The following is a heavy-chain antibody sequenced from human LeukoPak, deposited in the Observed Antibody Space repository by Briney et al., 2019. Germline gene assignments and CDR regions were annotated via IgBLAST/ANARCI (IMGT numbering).Heavy chain of an antibody. CDR1: GFTFSSYA. Sequence: HPGGSLRLSCAASGFTFSSYAMHWVRQAPGKGLEWVAVISYDGSNKYYADSVKGRFTISRDNSKNTLYLQMNSLRVEDTAVFYCARGGARSSSYYYYGMDVWGLGTTVTVSS. J-gene: IGHJ6*02. V-gene: IGHV3-30*04. CDR2: ISYDGSNK. CDR3: ARGGARSSSYYYYGMDV. D-gene: IGHD6-13*01.